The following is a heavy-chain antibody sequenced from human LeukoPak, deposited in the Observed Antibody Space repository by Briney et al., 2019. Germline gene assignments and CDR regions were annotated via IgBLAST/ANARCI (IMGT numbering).Heavy chain of an antibody. J-gene: IGHJ3*02. Sequence: GASVKVSCKASGYTFTGYYMHWVRQAPGQGLEWMGWINPNSGGTNCAQKFQGRVTMTRDTSISTAYMELSRLRSDDTAVYYCARGTYSSGWAANYDAFDIWGQGTMVTVSS. CDR3: ARGTYSSGWAANYDAFDI. V-gene: IGHV1-2*02. D-gene: IGHD6-19*01. CDR1: GYTFTGYY. CDR2: INPNSGGT.